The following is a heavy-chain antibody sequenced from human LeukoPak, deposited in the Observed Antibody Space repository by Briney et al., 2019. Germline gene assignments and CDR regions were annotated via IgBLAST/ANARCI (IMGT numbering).Heavy chain of an antibody. D-gene: IGHD3-3*01. Sequence: PGGALRLSRAASGFTFSSYTMNWVRQAPGKGVEGVSSISSSSSDIYYADSVKGGFTLSRDNAKNSLYLQMNSLRAEDPAVYSCARVRSWSGQEAYWGQGTLVTVSS. V-gene: IGHV3-21*01. CDR3: ARVRSWSGQEAY. CDR2: ISSSSSDI. J-gene: IGHJ4*02. CDR1: GFTFSSYT.